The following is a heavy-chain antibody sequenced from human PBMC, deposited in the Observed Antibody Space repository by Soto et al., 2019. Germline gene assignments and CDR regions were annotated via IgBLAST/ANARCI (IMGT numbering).Heavy chain of an antibody. CDR3: ARHPVRYYYGSGSYPYYYYYYMDV. CDR2: IYPGDSDT. D-gene: IGHD3-10*01. CDR1: GYSFTSYW. V-gene: IGHV5-51*01. Sequence: PGESLKISCKGSGYSFTSYWIGWVRQMPGKGLEWMGIIYPGDSDTRYSPSFQGQVTISADKSISTAYLQWSSLKASDTAMYYCARHPVRYYYGSGSYPYYYYYYMDVWGKGTTVTVSS. J-gene: IGHJ6*03.